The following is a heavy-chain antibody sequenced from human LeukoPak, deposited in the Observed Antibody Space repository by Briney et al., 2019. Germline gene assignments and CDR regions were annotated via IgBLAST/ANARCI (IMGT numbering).Heavy chain of an antibody. CDR1: GDSFSSHY. V-gene: IGHV4-59*11. Sequence: SETLSLTCAVSGDSFSSHYWNWIRQPPGRGLEWIGYISYIGTSNYNPSLKSRVTISIDTSKNQFSLKLSSVTTADTAVYYCARDLVTVTKGFDIWGLGTMVSVSS. CDR3: ARDLVTVTKGFDI. J-gene: IGHJ3*02. D-gene: IGHD4-17*01. CDR2: ISYIGTS.